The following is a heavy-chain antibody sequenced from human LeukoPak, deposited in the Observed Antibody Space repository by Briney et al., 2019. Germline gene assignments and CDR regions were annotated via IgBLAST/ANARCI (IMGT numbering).Heavy chain of an antibody. CDR2: ISSNGGST. V-gene: IGHV3-64*01. CDR3: ARARYDFWSGYQY. CDR1: GFIFSNYA. D-gene: IGHD3/OR15-3a*01. J-gene: IGHJ4*02. Sequence: GGSLRLCCAASGFIFSNYAMHWVRQAPGKGLEYVSAISSNGGSTYYAKSVKGRFTVSRDDSKKTLYLQMGGLRLEDMAVYYCARARYDFWSGYQYWGQGTLVTVSS.